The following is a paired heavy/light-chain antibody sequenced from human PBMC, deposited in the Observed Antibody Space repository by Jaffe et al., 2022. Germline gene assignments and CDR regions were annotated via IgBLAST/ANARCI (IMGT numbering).Light chain of an antibody. CDR1: QSVLYSSNNKNY. CDR2: WAS. CDR3: QQYYSTPPKYT. Sequence: DIVMTQSPDSLAVSLGERATINCKSSQSVLYSSNNKNYLAWYQQKPGQPPKLLIYWASTRESGVPDRFSGSGSGTDFTLTISSLQAEDVAVYYCQQYYSTPPKYTFGQGTKLEIK. V-gene: IGKV4-1*01. J-gene: IGKJ2*01.
Heavy chain of an antibody. CDR2: FDPEDGET. D-gene: IGHD3-16*02. Sequence: QVQLVQSGAEVKKPGASVKVSCKVSGYTLTELSMHWVRQAPGKGLEWMGGFDPEDGETIYAQKFQGRVTMTEDTSTDTAYMELSSLRSEDTAVYYCATDLSSVPYDYIWGSYRYTFDYWGQGTLVTVSS. V-gene: IGHV1-24*01. J-gene: IGHJ4*02. CDR1: GYTLTELS. CDR3: ATDLSSVPYDYIWGSYRYTFDY.